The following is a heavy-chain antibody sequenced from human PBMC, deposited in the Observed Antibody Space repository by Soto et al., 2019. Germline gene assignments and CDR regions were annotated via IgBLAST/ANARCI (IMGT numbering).Heavy chain of an antibody. CDR2: IRSKANNYAT. Sequence: GGSLRLSCAASGFPFSASAMHWVRQASGKGLEWVGRIRSKANNYATVYAASVKGRFTISRDDSKNTAYLQMNSLKTEDTAVYYCAGPAADFFDYWGQGTLVTVSS. CDR1: GFPFSASA. J-gene: IGHJ4*02. CDR3: AGPAADFFDY. V-gene: IGHV3-73*01. D-gene: IGHD2-21*01.